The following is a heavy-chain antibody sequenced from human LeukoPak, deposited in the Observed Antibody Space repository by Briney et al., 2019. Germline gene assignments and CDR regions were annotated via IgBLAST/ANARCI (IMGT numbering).Heavy chain of an antibody. J-gene: IGHJ6*03. CDR1: GGTFSSYA. V-gene: IGHV1-69*05. CDR3: ARGGGCIYGPYPYYYYYYMDV. Sequence: SVKVSCKASGGTFSSYAISWVRQAPGQGLEWMGRIIPIFGTANYAQKFQGRVTITTDESTSTAYMELSSLRSEDTAVYYCARGGGCIYGPYPYYYYYYMDVWAKGTSVTVFS. CDR2: IIPIFGTA. D-gene: IGHD5-18*01.